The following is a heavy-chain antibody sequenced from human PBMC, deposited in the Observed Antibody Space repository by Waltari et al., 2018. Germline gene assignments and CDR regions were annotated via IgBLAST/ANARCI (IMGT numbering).Heavy chain of an antibody. CDR2: ISRSGSTK. Sequence: EVQLVESGGGLVQPGGSLRLSCAASGFTFSSYEMNWVRQAPGKGLEWVSYISRSGSTKNYADSVKGRFTISRENAKNSLYLQMNSLRAEETAVYYCARLYSNYYFDYWGQGTLVTVSS. D-gene: IGHD4-4*01. CDR1: GFTFSSYE. V-gene: IGHV3-48*03. CDR3: ARLYSNYYFDY. J-gene: IGHJ4*02.